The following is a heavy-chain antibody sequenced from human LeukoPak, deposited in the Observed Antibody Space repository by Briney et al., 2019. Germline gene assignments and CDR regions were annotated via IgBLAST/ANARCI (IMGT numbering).Heavy chain of an antibody. Sequence: ASVKVSCKASGYTFTGYYMHWVRQAPGQGLEWIGWINPNSGGTNYAQKFQGRVTMTRDTSISTAYMELSRLRSDDTAVYYCARGGEYSSSVSREPADYWGQGTLVTVSS. CDR1: GYTFTGYY. J-gene: IGHJ4*02. V-gene: IGHV1-2*02. D-gene: IGHD6-6*01. CDR2: INPNSGGT. CDR3: ARGGEYSSSVSREPADY.